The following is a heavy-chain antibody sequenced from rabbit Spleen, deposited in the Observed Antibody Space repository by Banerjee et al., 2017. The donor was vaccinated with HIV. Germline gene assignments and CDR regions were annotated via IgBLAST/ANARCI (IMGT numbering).Heavy chain of an antibody. V-gene: IGHV1S45*01. J-gene: IGHJ4*01. CDR3: ARDLVGVIGWNFNL. CDR2: INIVTGKS. CDR1: GVSFSDKDV. Sequence: QEQLVESGGGLVKPEGSLTLTCKASGVSFSDKDVMCWVRQAPGKGLEWIACINIVTGKSVYASWAKGRFTMSRTSSTTVTLQMTSLTAADTATYFCARDLVGVIGWNFNLWGQGTLVTVS. D-gene: IGHD1-1*01.